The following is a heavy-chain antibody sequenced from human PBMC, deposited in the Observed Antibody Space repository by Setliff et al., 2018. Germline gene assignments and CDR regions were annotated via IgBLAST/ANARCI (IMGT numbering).Heavy chain of an antibody. D-gene: IGHD3-10*01. Sequence: SETLSLTCTVSGDSISNYYWSWIRQPPGKGLEWIGYIHGRGSTNYNPSLKSRVTISVDTSNNQFSLNLNSVSAADTAVYFCARQPSSGAYYNPRPYYFDYWGQGTLVTVSS. V-gene: IGHV4-59*08. CDR1: GDSISNYY. J-gene: IGHJ4*02. CDR3: ARQPSSGAYYNPRPYYFDY. CDR2: IHGRGST.